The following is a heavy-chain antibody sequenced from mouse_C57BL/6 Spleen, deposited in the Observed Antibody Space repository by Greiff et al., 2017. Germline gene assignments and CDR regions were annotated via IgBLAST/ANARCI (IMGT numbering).Heavy chain of an antibody. D-gene: IGHD2-5*01. CDR1: GYTFTSYW. V-gene: IGHV1-55*01. Sequence: VQLQQPGAELVKPGASVKMSCKASGYTFTSYWITWVKQRPGQGLEWIGDIYPGSGSTNYNEKFKSKATLTVVTSSSTAYMQLSSLTSEDSAVYYCARGAFYSNYDAMDYWGQGTSVTVSS. J-gene: IGHJ4*01. CDR2: IYPGSGST. CDR3: ARGAFYSNYDAMDY.